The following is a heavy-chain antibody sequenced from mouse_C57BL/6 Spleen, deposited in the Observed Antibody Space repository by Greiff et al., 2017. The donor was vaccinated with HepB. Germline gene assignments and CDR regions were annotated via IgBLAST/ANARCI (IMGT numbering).Heavy chain of an antibody. Sequence: EVQGVESGGGLVKPGGSLKLSCAASGFTFSSYAMSWVRQTPEKRLEWVATISDGGSYTYYPDNVKGRFTISRDNAKNNQYLQMSHLKSEDTAMYYCARDQNDYDGAMDYWGQGTSVTVSS. V-gene: IGHV5-4*01. CDR2: ISDGGSYT. D-gene: IGHD2-4*01. CDR3: ARDQNDYDGAMDY. J-gene: IGHJ4*01. CDR1: GFTFSSYA.